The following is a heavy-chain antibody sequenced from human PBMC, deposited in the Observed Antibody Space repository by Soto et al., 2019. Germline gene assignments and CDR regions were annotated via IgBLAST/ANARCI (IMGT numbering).Heavy chain of an antibody. D-gene: IGHD4-17*01. V-gene: IGHV1-18*04. J-gene: IGHJ2*01. CDR3: ARDGYGGNWYFDL. CDR2: ISAYNGNT. Sequence: ASVKVSCKASGYTFTGYYMHWVRQAPGQGLEWMGWISAYNGNTNYAQKLQGRVTMTTDTSTSTAYMELRSLRSDDTAVYYCARDGYGGNWYFDLWGRGTLVTVSS. CDR1: GYTFTGYY.